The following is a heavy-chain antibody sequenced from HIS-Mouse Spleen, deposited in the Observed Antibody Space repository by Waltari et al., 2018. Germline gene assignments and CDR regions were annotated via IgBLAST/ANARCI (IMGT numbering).Heavy chain of an antibody. CDR2: IYYSGST. D-gene: IGHD6-13*01. V-gene: IGHV4-39*07. CDR3: AREIPYSSSWYDWYFDL. J-gene: IGHJ2*01. Sequence: QLQLQESGPGLVKPSDTRSLTCIVSGCSISRSMYYLGRLRPPPGKGLEGIGSIYYSGSTYYNPSLKSRVTISVDTSKNQFSLKLSSVTAADTAVYYCAREIPYSSSWYDWYFDLWGRGTLVTVSS. CDR1: GCSISRSMYY.